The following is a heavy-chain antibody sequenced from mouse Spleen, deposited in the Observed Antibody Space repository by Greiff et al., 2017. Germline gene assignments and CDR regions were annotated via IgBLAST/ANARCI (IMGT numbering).Heavy chain of an antibody. CDR1: GYTFTSYW. CDR2: IDPSDSYT. CDR3: ARKYYGSSYPFDY. D-gene: IGHD1-1*01. J-gene: IGHJ3*01. V-gene: IGHV1-50*01. Sequence: QVQLQQPGAELVKPGASVKLSCKASGYTFTSYWMQWVKQRPGQGLEWIGEIDPSDSYTNYNQKFKGKATLTVDTSSSTAYMQLSSLTSEDSAVYYCARKYYGSSYPFDYWGQGTLVTVSA.